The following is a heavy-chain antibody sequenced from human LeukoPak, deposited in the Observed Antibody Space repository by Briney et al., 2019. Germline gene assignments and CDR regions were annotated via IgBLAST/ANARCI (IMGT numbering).Heavy chain of an antibody. D-gene: IGHD4-17*01. CDR2: ISSSDTTM. J-gene: IGHJ3*02. CDR3: AKSDTVSTHPFDI. CDR1: GFTFRDYD. Sequence: GGSLRLSCAASGFTFRDYDMTWIRQAPGKGLEWVSYISSSDTTMYNADSVKGRFTISRDNAKNSLFLQMNSLRAEDTAVYYCAKSDTVSTHPFDIWGQGTMVTVSS. V-gene: IGHV3-11*01.